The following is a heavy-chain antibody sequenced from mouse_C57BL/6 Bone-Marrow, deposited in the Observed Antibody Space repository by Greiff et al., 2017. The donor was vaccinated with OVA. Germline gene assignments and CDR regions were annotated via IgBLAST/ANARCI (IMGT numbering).Heavy chain of an antibody. CDR2: IDPETGGT. D-gene: IGHD1-1*01. CDR1: GYTFTDYE. V-gene: IGHV1-15*01. Sequence: QVQLKESGAELVRPGASVTLSCKASGYTFTDYEMHWVKQTPVHGLEWIGAIDPETGGTAYNQKFKGKAILTADKSSSTAYMELRSLTSEDSAVYYCTRRIGNYYYGSSYDYWGQGTTLTVSS. CDR3: TRRIGNYYYGSSYDY. J-gene: IGHJ2*01.